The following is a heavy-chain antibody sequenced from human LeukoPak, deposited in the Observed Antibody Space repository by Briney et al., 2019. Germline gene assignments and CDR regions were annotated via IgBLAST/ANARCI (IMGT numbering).Heavy chain of an antibody. CDR1: GFTFSSYA. V-gene: IGHV3-30-3*01. CDR3: AKDRRNAGKPRRDGDIFEY. Sequence: PGGSLRLSCAASGFTFSSYAMHWVRQAPGKGLEWVAVISYDGSNKYYADSVKGRFTISRDNSKNTLYLQMNSLRAEDTAVYYCAKDRRNAGKPRRDGDIFEYWGQGTQVTVSS. J-gene: IGHJ4*02. CDR2: ISYDGSNK. D-gene: IGHD5-24*01.